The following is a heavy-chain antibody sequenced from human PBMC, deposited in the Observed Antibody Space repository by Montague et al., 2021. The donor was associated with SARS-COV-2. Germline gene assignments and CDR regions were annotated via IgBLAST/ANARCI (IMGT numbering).Heavy chain of an antibody. CDR3: ARDAEGIAARRSDAFDI. CDR1: GFTVSSTY. Sequence: SLSLSCAASGFTVSSTYMNWVRQAPGKGLEWVSVIYRGGSTYYADSVKGRFTISRDNSKNTLYLQMNSLRAEDTAVYYCARDAEGIAARRSDAFDIWGQGTMVTVSS. D-gene: IGHD6-6*01. CDR2: IYRGGST. V-gene: IGHV3-53*01. J-gene: IGHJ3*02.